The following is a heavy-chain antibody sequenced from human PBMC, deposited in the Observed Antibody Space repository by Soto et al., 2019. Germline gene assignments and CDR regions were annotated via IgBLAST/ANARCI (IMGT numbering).Heavy chain of an antibody. CDR2: ISYDGSNK. J-gene: IGHJ4*02. V-gene: IGHV3-30*18. CDR1: GFTFSSYG. D-gene: IGHD6-6*01. CDR3: AKAHGRSQLGGYFDY. Sequence: GGSLRLSCAASGFTFSSYGMHWVRQAPGKGLEWVAVISYDGSNKYYADSVKGRFTISRDNSKNTLYLQMNSLRAEDTAVYYCAKAHGRSQLGGYFDYWGQGTLVTVSS.